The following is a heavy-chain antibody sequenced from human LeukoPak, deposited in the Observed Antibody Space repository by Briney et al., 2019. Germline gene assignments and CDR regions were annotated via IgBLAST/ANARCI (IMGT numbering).Heavy chain of an antibody. Sequence: PGGSLRLSCAASGFTFSSYWMSWVRQAPGKGLEWVANIKQDGSEKYYVDSVKGRFTISRDNAKNSLYLQMNSLRAEDTAVYYCARGPSSWYVYYYYYMDVWGKGTTVTVSS. D-gene: IGHD6-13*01. CDR1: GFTFSSYW. CDR2: IKQDGSEK. V-gene: IGHV3-7*04. CDR3: ARGPSSWYVYYYYYMDV. J-gene: IGHJ6*03.